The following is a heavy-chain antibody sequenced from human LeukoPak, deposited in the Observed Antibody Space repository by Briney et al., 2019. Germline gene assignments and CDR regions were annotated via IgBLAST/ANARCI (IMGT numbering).Heavy chain of an antibody. CDR2: IKQDGSEK. V-gene: IGHV3-7*01. Sequence: GGSLRLSCAASGFTFSNYWMTWVRQAPGKGLEWVANIKQDGSEKYYVDSVKGRFTISRDNSQNSLYLQMNSLRAEDTAVYYCARIPGRGSYNDYWGQGTLVTVSS. CDR1: GFTFSNYW. J-gene: IGHJ4*02. CDR3: ARIPGRGSYNDY. D-gene: IGHD5-24*01.